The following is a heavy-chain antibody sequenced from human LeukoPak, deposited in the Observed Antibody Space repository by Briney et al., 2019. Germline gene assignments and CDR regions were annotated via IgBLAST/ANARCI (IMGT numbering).Heavy chain of an antibody. J-gene: IGHJ4*02. Sequence: PGGSLRLSCAASGFTFSNYYMTWIRQAPGKGLEWVSFISTTSSYTKYADSVKGRFTISRDNAKNSLYLQMNSLRAEDTAVYYCARGSSAWSLDSWGQGTLVTVS. CDR1: GFTFSNYY. CDR2: ISTTSSYT. D-gene: IGHD6-19*01. CDR3: ARGSSAWSLDS. V-gene: IGHV3-11*05.